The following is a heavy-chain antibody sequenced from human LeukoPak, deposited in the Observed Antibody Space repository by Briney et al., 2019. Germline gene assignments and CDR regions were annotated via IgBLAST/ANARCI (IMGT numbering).Heavy chain of an antibody. D-gene: IGHD4-17*01. CDR2: IYYSGST. CDR3: AKSDYASGDYNVGY. CDR1: GGSISSYY. Sequence: SETLSLTCTVSGGSISSYYWSWIRQPPGKGLEWIGYIYYSGSTNYNPSLKSRVTISVDTSKNQFSLKLSSATAADTAVYYCAKSDYASGDYNVGYWGQGTLVTVSS. J-gene: IGHJ4*02. V-gene: IGHV4-59*01.